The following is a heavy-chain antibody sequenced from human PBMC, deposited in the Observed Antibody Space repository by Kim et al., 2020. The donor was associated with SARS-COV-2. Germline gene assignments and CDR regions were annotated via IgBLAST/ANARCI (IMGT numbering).Heavy chain of an antibody. Sequence: GESLKISCKGSGYSFANYWIGWVRQMPGRGLEWMCIIYPGDSDTRYSPSFQGQVTISADMSIRTAYLQLNSLKASDTAMYYCARHPVRGCSPGYWYFDLW. V-gene: IGHV5-51*01. D-gene: IGHD2-15*01. J-gene: IGHJ2*01. CDR3: ARHPVRGCSPGYWYFDL. CDR1: GYSFANYW. CDR2: IYPGDSDT.